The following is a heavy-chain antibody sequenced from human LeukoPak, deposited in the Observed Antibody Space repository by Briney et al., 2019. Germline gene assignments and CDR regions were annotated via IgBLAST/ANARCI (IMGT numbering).Heavy chain of an antibody. Sequence: ASVKVSCKASGYTFTSYYMHCVRQAPGQGLEWMGIINPSGGSTSYAQKFQGRVTMTRDTSTSTVCMELSSLRSEDTAVYYCARDCITMVRGVRGWFDPWGQGTLVTVSS. CDR1: GYTFTSYY. D-gene: IGHD3-10*01. CDR3: ARDCITMVRGVRGWFDP. J-gene: IGHJ5*02. CDR2: INPSGGST. V-gene: IGHV1-46*01.